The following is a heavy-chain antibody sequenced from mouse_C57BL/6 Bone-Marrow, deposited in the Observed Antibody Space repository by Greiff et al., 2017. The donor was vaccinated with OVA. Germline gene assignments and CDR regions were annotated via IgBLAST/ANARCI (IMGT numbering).Heavy chain of an antibody. D-gene: IGHD1-1*01. V-gene: IGHV14-4*01. CDR3: TNYGSSYWYVDV. CDR2: IDPENGDT. Sequence: EVQLQESGAELVRPGASVKLSCTASGFNIKDDYMHWVKQRPEQGLEWIGWIDPENGDTEYASKFQGKATITADTSSNTAYLQLSSLTSEDTAVYYCTNYGSSYWYVDVWGTGTTVTVSS. J-gene: IGHJ1*03. CDR1: GFNIKDDY.